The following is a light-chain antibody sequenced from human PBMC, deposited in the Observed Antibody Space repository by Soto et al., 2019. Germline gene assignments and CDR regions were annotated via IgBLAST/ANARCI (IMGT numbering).Light chain of an antibody. Sequence: EIVLTQSPGTLSLSPGERATLSCRTSQSVNSAHLAWYRQRPGQTHSLLIYAASKRAAGTPDRFSGGGTGTDFTLTISRLEPEDFAMYFCQHYGWSPQFGQGTKLEI. CDR3: QHYGWSPQ. CDR1: QSVNSAH. V-gene: IGKV3-20*01. CDR2: AAS. J-gene: IGKJ2*01.